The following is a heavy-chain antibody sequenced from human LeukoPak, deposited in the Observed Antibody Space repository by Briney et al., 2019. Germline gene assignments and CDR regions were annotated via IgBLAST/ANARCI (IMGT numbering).Heavy chain of an antibody. CDR2: IYYTGGT. D-gene: IGHD3-10*01. V-gene: IGHV4-59*01. CDR1: GGSISSYY. J-gene: IGHJ4*02. CDR3: ARGILYDSGSFGY. Sequence: SETLSLTCTVSGGSISSYYWSWIRQPPGKGLEWIGYIYYTGGTKYNPSLKSRVTISVDTSKSQFSLKLRSVTAADTAVYFCARGILYDSGSFGYWGQGTLVTVSS.